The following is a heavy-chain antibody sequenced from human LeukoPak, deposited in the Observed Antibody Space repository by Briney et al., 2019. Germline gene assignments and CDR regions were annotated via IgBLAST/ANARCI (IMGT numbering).Heavy chain of an antibody. CDR2: ISSSSSYI. D-gene: IGHD3-16*01. CDR1: GFTFSSYS. V-gene: IGHV3-21*01. CDR3: ARDGALADAFDI. J-gene: IGHJ3*02. Sequence: GGSLRLSCAASGFTFSSYSMNWVRHAPGKGLEWVSSISSSSSYIYYADSVKGRFTISRDNAKNSLYLQMNSLRAEDTAVYYCARDGALADAFDIWGQGTMVTFSS.